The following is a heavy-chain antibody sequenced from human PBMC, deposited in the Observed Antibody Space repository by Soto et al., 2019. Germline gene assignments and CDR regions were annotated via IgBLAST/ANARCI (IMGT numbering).Heavy chain of an antibody. J-gene: IGHJ4*02. V-gene: IGHV1-69*04. CDR1: GGTFSSYT. CDR3: ARETRGGENFDY. CDR2: IIPILGIA. Sequence: SVKVSCKASGGTFSSYTISWVRQAPGQGLEWMGKIIPILGIANYAQKFQGRVTITADKSTSTAYMELSSLRSEDTAVYYCARETRGGENFDYWGQGTLVTVSS. D-gene: IGHD3-10*01.